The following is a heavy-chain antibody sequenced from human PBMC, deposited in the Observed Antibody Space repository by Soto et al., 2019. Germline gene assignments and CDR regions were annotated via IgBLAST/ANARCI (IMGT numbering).Heavy chain of an antibody. Sequence: SETLSLTCAVYGGSFSGYYWSWIRQPPGKGLEWIGEINHSGSTNYNPSLKSRVTISVGTSKNQFSLKLSSVTAADTAVYYCARSPFPLYVWGSYRNNWFDPWGQGTLVTVSS. J-gene: IGHJ5*02. D-gene: IGHD3-16*02. CDR3: ARSPFPLYVWGSYRNNWFDP. CDR1: GGSFSGYY. CDR2: INHSGST. V-gene: IGHV4-34*01.